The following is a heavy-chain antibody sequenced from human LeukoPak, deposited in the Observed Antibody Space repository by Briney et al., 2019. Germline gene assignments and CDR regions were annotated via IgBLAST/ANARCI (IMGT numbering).Heavy chain of an antibody. V-gene: IGHV4-34*01. CDR2: INHSGST. Sequence: SETLSLTCAVYGGSFSGYYWSWIRQPPGKGLEWIGEINHSGSTNYNPSLKSRVTISVDTSKNQFSLKLSSVTAADTAVYYCARRRFRGSTYSSGWYTAFDIWGQGTMVTVSS. CDR1: GGSFSGYY. D-gene: IGHD6-19*01. CDR3: ARRRFRGSTYSSGWYTAFDI. J-gene: IGHJ3*02.